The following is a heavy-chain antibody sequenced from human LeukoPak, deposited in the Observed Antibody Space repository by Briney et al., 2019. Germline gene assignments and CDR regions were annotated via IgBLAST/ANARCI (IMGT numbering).Heavy chain of an antibody. CDR2: IYYSGST. CDR1: GGSISSYY. CDR3: ARDLASCAGDCYSDGFDY. V-gene: IGHV4-59*12. Sequence: SETLSLTCTVSGGSISSYYWSWIRQPPGKGLEWIGYIYYSGSTNYNPSLKSRVIVSVDTSKNHFSLKMSSVTAADTAVYYCARDLASCAGDCYSDGFDYWGQGALVTVSS. D-gene: IGHD2-21*02. J-gene: IGHJ4*02.